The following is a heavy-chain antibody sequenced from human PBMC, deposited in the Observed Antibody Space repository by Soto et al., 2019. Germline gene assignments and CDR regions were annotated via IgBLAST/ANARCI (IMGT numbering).Heavy chain of an antibody. D-gene: IGHD3-9*01. Sequence: KFQGRVTITRDTSASTAYMELSSLRSEDTAVYYCARVPILRYFDWPIDSWGQGTRVTVS. V-gene: IGHV1-3*01. CDR3: ARVPILRYFDWPIDS. J-gene: IGHJ4*02.